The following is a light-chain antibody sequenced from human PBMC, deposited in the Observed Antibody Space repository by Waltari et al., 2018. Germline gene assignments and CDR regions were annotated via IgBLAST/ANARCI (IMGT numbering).Light chain of an antibody. Sequence: SSGLTQDPAVSVALGQTVTITCQGDSLRVYYVSWYQQKPGQAPLLVMYGSNDRPSGIPDRFSCSTSRNTASLIITGAQAEDEADYYCNSRDSSGHHKFGGGTKLTVL. CDR3: NSRDSSGHHK. V-gene: IGLV3-19*01. CDR1: SLRVYY. CDR2: GSN. J-gene: IGLJ2*01.